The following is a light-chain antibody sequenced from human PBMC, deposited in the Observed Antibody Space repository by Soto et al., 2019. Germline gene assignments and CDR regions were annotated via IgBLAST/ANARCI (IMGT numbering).Light chain of an antibody. Sequence: LGFTHPPGTLSFCAWQRSPLSFSPSQSVASNYLAWYQQKHGQAPRLLIYGASNRATGIPARFSGSGSGTDFTLTIGRLEPEDFGVYYCQHYGSTPITFGPGTKVDT. J-gene: IGKJ3*01. CDR1: QSVASNY. CDR2: GAS. CDR3: QHYGSTPIT. V-gene: IGKV3-20*01.